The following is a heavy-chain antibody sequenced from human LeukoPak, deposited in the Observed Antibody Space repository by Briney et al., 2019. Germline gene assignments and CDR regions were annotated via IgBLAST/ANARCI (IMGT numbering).Heavy chain of an antibody. J-gene: IGHJ4*02. CDR2: INPNSGGT. Sequence: ASVKVSCKASGYTFTGYYMHWVRQAPGQGLEWMGRINPNSGGTNYAQKFQGRVTMTRDTSISTAYMELSRLRSDDTAVYYCARVPVGYSSGWYYYWGQGTLVTVSS. D-gene: IGHD6-19*01. CDR3: ARVPVGYSSGWYYY. V-gene: IGHV1-2*06. CDR1: GYTFTGYY.